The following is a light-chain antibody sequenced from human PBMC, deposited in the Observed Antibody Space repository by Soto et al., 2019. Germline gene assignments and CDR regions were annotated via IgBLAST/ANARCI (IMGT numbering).Light chain of an antibody. CDR3: SSYTSSSTFYV. CDR1: SSDVGGYNY. Sequence: QSVLTQPASVSGSPGQSITISCTGTSSDVGGYNYVSWYQQHPGKAPKLMIYEVSNRPSGVSNRFSGSKSGNTASLTISGLQAEDEADYSCSSYTSSSTFYVFGGGTKVTVL. J-gene: IGLJ1*01. V-gene: IGLV2-14*01. CDR2: EVS.